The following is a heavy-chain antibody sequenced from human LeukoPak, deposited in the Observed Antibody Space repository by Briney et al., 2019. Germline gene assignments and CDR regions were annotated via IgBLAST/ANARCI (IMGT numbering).Heavy chain of an antibody. Sequence: PGGSLRLSRAASGFTVSSNYMSWVRQAPGKGLEWVSVIYSGGSTYYADSVKGRFTISRDNSKNTLYLQMNSLRAEDTAVYYCARRAASLRYFDWLTTVNDAFDIWGQGTMVTVSS. CDR2: IYSGGST. CDR3: ARRAASLRYFDWLTTVNDAFDI. CDR1: GFTVSSNY. V-gene: IGHV3-53*01. J-gene: IGHJ3*02. D-gene: IGHD3-9*01.